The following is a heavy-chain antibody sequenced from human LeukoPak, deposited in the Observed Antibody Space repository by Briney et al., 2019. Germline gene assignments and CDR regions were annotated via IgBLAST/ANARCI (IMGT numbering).Heavy chain of an antibody. V-gene: IGHV3-30*01. CDR1: GFTFSSYA. D-gene: IGHD6-19*01. CDR2: ISYDGSNK. J-gene: IGHJ4*02. CDR3: AREYSSGWYYFDY. Sequence: GGSLRLSCAASGFTFSSYAMHWVRQAPGKGLEWVAVISYDGSNKYYADSVKGRFTISRDNSKNPLYLQMNSLRAEDTAVYYCAREYSSGWYYFDYWGQGTLVTVSS.